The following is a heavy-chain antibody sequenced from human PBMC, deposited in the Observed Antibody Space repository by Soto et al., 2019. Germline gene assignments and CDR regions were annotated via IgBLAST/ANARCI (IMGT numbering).Heavy chain of an antibody. CDR3: ARDPTEYSSGWHRTLSY. V-gene: IGHV1-69*01. J-gene: IGHJ4*02. Sequence: QVQLVQSGAEVKKPGSSVKVSCKASGGTFSSYAISWVRQAPGQGLEWMGGIIPIFGTANYAQKFQGRVTITADESTSTAYMELSSLRSEDTAVYYCARDPTEYSSGWHRTLSYWGQGTLVTVSS. D-gene: IGHD6-19*01. CDR1: GGTFSSYA. CDR2: IIPIFGTA.